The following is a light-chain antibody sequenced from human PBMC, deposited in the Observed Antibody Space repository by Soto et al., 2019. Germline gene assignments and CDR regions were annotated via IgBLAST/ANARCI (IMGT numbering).Light chain of an antibody. Sequence: QSVLTQPPSASGTPGQRVTISCSGSSSNIGSNTVNWYQQLPGTAPKLLIYSNNQRPSGVPDRFSGSKSGTSASLAISGLQSEEEADYYCAGRGDSLNGGVFGGGTKLTVL. CDR1: SSNIGSNT. CDR3: AGRGDSLNGGV. CDR2: SNN. J-gene: IGLJ2*01. V-gene: IGLV1-44*01.